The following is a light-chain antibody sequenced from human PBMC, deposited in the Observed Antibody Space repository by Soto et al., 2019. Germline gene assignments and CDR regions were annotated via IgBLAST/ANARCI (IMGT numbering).Light chain of an antibody. CDR1: QGISSA. CDR2: GAS. V-gene: IGKV1-13*02. J-gene: IGKJ1*01. CDR3: QQFNSYPRT. Sequence: AIQLTQSPSSLSASVGDRVTITCRASQGISSALAWYQQKPGKAPRFLIYGASSLETGVPSRFSGSGSGTDFTLTISSLLPEDFATYYCQQFNSYPRTFGQGTKVEVK.